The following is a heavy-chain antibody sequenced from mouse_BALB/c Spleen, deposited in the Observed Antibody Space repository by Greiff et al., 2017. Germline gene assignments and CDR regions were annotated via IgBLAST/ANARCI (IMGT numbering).Heavy chain of an antibody. D-gene: IGHD2-1*01. Sequence: EVQLVESGPGLVKPSQSLSLTCSVTGYSITSGYYWNWIRQFPGNKLEWMGYISYDGSNNYNPSLKNRISITRDTSKNQFFLKLNSVTTEDTATYYCTYGNYGYWGQGTTLTVSS. CDR3: TYGNYGY. J-gene: IGHJ2*01. CDR1: GYSITSGYY. CDR2: ISYDGSN. V-gene: IGHV3-6*02.